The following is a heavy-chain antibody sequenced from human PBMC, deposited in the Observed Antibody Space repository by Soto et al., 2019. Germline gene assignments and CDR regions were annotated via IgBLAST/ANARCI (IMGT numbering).Heavy chain of an antibody. CDR2: IYWDDDK. Sequence: QITLKESGPTLVKPTQTLTLTCTFSGFSLTTRGVGVGWIRQPPGKALECLALIYWDDDKRYSPSLQSRLSITKDTSKTPVVLTMTNVDPVATATYYCAHIPNYYQYDWFDPWGQGTLVSVSS. V-gene: IGHV2-5*02. CDR1: GFSLTTRGVG. J-gene: IGHJ5*02. D-gene: IGHD3-16*01. CDR3: AHIPNYYQYDWFDP.